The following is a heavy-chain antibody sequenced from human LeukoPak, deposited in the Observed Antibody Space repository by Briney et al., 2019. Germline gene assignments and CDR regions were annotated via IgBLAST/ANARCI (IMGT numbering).Heavy chain of an antibody. CDR1: GYTFTSYG. CDR2: ISAYNGNT. Sequence: ASVKVPCKASGYTFTSYGISWVRQAPGQGLEWMGWISAYNGNTNYAQKLQGRVTMTTDTSTSTAYMELRSLRSDDTAVYYCAKDRYYGSGSYPDYWGQGTLVTVSS. D-gene: IGHD3-10*01. CDR3: AKDRYYGSGSYPDY. J-gene: IGHJ4*02. V-gene: IGHV1-18*01.